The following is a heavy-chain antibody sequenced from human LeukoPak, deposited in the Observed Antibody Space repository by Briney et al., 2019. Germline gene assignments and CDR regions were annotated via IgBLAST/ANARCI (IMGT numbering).Heavy chain of an antibody. D-gene: IGHD3-22*01. CDR3: ARMELPSYYYDSSGFDP. J-gene: IGHJ5*02. V-gene: IGHV1-18*01. CDR2: ISAYNGNT. Sequence: ASVKVSCKAPGYTFTSYGISWVRQAPGQGLEWMGWISAYNGNTNYVQKLQGRVTMTTDTSTSTAYMELRSLRSDDTAVYYCARMELPSYYYDSSGFDPWGQGTLVTVSS. CDR1: GYTFTSYG.